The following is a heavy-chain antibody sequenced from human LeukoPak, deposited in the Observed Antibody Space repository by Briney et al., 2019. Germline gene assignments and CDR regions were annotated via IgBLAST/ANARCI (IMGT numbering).Heavy chain of an antibody. CDR2: ISGSGGST. D-gene: IGHD2-21*01. J-gene: IGHJ4*02. Sequence: GGSLRLSCAASGFTFSSYAMSWVRQAPGKGLEWVSAISGSGGSTYYADSVKGRFTISRDNSKNTLYLQMNSLRAEDTAVYYCAKVRLXSXXXXRDFDYWGQGTLVTVSS. CDR3: AKVRLXSXXXXRDFDY. CDR1: GFTFSSYA. V-gene: IGHV3-23*01.